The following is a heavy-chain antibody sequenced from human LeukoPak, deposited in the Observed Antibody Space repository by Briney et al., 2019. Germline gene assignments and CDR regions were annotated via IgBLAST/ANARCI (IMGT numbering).Heavy chain of an antibody. Sequence: PSETLSLTCGVSGESFNGYYWTWIRQSPGKGLEWIGEINDIGHTNYNSTLKSRVTILLDTSKKQFSLRLSSVTGADTAVYYCARGEGNDYVWGSFYYYLDVWGKGTTVTVSS. CDR3: ARGEGNDYVWGSFYYYLDV. D-gene: IGHD3-16*01. CDR2: INDIGHT. V-gene: IGHV4-34*01. J-gene: IGHJ6*03. CDR1: GESFNGYY.